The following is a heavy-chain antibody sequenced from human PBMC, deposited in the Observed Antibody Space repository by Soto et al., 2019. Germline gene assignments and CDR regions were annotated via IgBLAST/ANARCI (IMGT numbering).Heavy chain of an antibody. CDR3: ARARTPPSPFIVVTGNWFDP. CDR1: GYMFTYYY. J-gene: IGHJ5*02. D-gene: IGHD3-22*01. Sequence: ASVKVSCKASGYMFTYYYIHWVRQGPGQGLEWMGIINPNGGTTTYAQNFQGRVTMTRDTSASTAYMELSSLRSEDTAVYYCARARTPPSPFIVVTGNWFDPWGQGTLVTVSS. CDR2: INPNGGTT. V-gene: IGHV1-46*01.